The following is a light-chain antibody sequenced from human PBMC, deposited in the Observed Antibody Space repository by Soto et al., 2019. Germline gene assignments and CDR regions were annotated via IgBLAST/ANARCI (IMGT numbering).Light chain of an antibody. CDR2: EVS. CDR1: NSDVGSYNH. CDR3: SSYTSSSTDV. V-gene: IGLV2-18*02. Sequence: QSALTQPPSVSGSPGQSVTISCTGTNSDVGSYNHVSWYRQPPGTAPKLMIYEVSNRPSGVPDRFSGSRSGNTASLTISGLQAEDEADYYCSSYTSSSTDVFGTGTKVTVL. J-gene: IGLJ1*01.